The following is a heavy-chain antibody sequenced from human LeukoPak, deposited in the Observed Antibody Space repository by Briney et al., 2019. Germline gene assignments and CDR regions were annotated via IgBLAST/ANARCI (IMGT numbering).Heavy chain of an antibody. Sequence: SVKVSCKASGGTFSSYAISWVRQAPGQGLEWMGGIIPIFGTANYAQKFQGRVTITADESTSTAYMELSSLRSEDTAVYYCARGGRKRTTGYYFDYWGQGTLVTVSS. D-gene: IGHD1-1*01. CDR3: ARGGRKRTTGYYFDY. V-gene: IGHV1-69*13. CDR2: IIPIFGTA. CDR1: GGTFSSYA. J-gene: IGHJ4*02.